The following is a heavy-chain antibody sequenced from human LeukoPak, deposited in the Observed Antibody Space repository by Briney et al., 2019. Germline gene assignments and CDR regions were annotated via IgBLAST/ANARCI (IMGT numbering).Heavy chain of an antibody. CDR3: ARVTTFSGSYVFDY. J-gene: IGHJ4*02. CDR2: ISVYNGNT. Sequence: ASVKVSCKASGYTFTSYGISWVRQAPGQGLEWMGWISVYNGNTNDAQKLQGRVTMTTDKSTSTAYMELRSLRSDDTAVYYCARVTTFSGSYVFDYWGQGTLVTVSS. CDR1: GYTFTSYG. D-gene: IGHD3-22*01. V-gene: IGHV1-18*01.